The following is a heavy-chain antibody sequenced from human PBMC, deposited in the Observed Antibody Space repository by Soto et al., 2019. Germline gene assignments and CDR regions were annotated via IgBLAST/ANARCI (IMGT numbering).Heavy chain of an antibody. CDR3: AKDRADILTGSTADY. CDR2: ISYDGSNK. Sequence: PGGSLRLSCAASGFTFSSYGMHWVRQAPGKGLEWVAVISYDGSNKYYADSVKGRFTISRDNSKNTLYLQMNSLRAEDTAVYYCAKDRADILTGSTADYWGQGTLVTVSS. CDR1: GFTFSSYG. D-gene: IGHD3-9*01. V-gene: IGHV3-30*18. J-gene: IGHJ4*02.